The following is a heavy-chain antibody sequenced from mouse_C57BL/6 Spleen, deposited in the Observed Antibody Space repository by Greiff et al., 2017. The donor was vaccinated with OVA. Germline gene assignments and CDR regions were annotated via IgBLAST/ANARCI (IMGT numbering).Heavy chain of an antibody. J-gene: IGHJ2*01. D-gene: IGHD2-2*01. V-gene: IGHV7-3*01. CDR1: GFTFPDYY. Sequence: EVQLVESGGGLVQPGGSLSLSCAASGFTFPDYYMSWVRQPPGKALEWLGFIRNKANGYTTEYSASVKGRFTISRDNSQSILYLQMNALRAEDSATYYCARSPLGYDRAYCDYWGQGTTLTVSS. CDR2: IRNKANGYTT. CDR3: ARSPLGYDRAYCDY.